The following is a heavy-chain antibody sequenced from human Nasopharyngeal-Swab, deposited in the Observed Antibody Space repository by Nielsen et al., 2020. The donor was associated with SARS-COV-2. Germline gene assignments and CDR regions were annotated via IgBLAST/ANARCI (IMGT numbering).Heavy chain of an antibody. Sequence: SETLSPPSPAPGGSTSSYYWSWTRQPAGKGLEWIGRIYTSGSTNHNPSLKSRVTMSVDTSKNLFSLRLSPVTAADTAVYYCARVYYDSSGYYPWGQGTPVTVSS. D-gene: IGHD3-22*01. CDR2: IYTSGST. CDR1: GGSTSSYY. J-gene: IGHJ5*02. CDR3: ARVYYDSSGYYP. V-gene: IGHV4-4*07.